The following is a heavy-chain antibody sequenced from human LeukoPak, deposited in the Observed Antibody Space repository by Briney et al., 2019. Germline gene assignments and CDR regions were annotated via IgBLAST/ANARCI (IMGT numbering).Heavy chain of an antibody. CDR3: ARHIVVVPAAISHYYYMDV. Sequence: ASVKVSCKASGYTFTSYDINWVRQATGQGLEWMGWINPNSGGTNYAQKFQGRVTMTRDTSISTAYMELSRLRSDDTAVYYCARHIVVVPAAISHYYYMDVWGKGTTVTVSS. J-gene: IGHJ6*03. CDR2: INPNSGGT. CDR1: GYTFTSYD. V-gene: IGHV1-2*02. D-gene: IGHD2-2*01.